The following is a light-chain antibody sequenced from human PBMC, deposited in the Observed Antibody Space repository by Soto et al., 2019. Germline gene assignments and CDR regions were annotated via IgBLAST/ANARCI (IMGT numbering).Light chain of an antibody. J-gene: IGKJ3*01. CDR1: QDISDY. CDR3: QQYDNLPFT. V-gene: IGKV1-33*01. CDR2: DAS. Sequence: DIQMTQSPSSLSASVGDRVTITCQASQDISDYLNWYQQKPGKAPKLLIYDASNLETGVPSRFSGSGSGTDFTFTINSLQPEDIATYYCQQYDNLPFTFGPGTKVDAK.